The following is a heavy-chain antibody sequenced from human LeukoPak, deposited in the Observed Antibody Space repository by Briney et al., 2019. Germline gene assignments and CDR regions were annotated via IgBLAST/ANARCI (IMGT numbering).Heavy chain of an antibody. V-gene: IGHV1-46*01. D-gene: IGHD3-22*01. CDR1: GYTFTSYG. CDR2: INPSGGST. CDR3: ARDDYYDSSGGG. Sequence: ASVKVSCKASGYTFTSYGITWVRQAPGQGLEWMGIINPSGGSTSYAQKFQGRVTMTRDMSTSTVYMELSSLRSEDTAVYYCARDDYYDSSGGGWGQGTLVTVSS. J-gene: IGHJ4*02.